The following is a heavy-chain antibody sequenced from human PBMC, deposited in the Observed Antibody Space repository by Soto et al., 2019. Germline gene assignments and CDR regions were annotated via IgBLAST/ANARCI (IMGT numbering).Heavy chain of an antibody. J-gene: IGHJ4*02. V-gene: IGHV3-53*01. Sequence: GGSLRLSCAASGFRVSDNYMSWVRQAPGKGLEWVSVIYSGGSTYYADSVKGRFTISRHISKNTLYLQMNSLRAEDTAVYYCAKEDSGWYLMGYWGQGTLVTVSS. CDR1: GFRVSDNY. D-gene: IGHD6-19*01. CDR3: AKEDSGWYLMGY. CDR2: IYSGGST.